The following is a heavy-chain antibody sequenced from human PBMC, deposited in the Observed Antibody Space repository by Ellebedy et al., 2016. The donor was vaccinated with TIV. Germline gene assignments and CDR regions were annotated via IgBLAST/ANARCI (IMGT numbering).Heavy chain of an antibody. CDR2: ISYYGSNK. V-gene: IGHV3-30*18. J-gene: IGHJ6*02. Sequence: GESLKISCAASGFTFSSYGMHMVRPAPSTGLEWVAVISYYGSNKYYADSVKGRFTISRDNSKNTLYLQMYSLRAEDTAVYYCAKSSPGDYYYYGMDVWGQGTTVTVS. CDR1: GFTFSSYG. CDR3: AKSSPGDYYYYGMDV.